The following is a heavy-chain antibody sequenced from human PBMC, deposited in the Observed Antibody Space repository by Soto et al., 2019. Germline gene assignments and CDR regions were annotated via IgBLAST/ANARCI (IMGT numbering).Heavy chain of an antibody. Sequence: GGSLRLSCAASGFTFSSYAMHWVRQAPGKGLEWVAVISYDGSNKYYADSVKGRFTISRDNSKNTLYLQMNSLRAEDTAVYYCASTTVTTFDYYGMDVWGQGTTVTVSS. CDR3: ASTTVTTFDYYGMDV. J-gene: IGHJ6*02. D-gene: IGHD4-17*01. CDR1: GFTFSSYA. CDR2: ISYDGSNK. V-gene: IGHV3-30-3*01.